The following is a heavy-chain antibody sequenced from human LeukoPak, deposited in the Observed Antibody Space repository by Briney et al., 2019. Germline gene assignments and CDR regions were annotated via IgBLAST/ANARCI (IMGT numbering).Heavy chain of an antibody. V-gene: IGHV4-39*07. D-gene: IGHD3-10*01. CDR2: IYYSVTT. Sequence: SETLSLTCAVSGGSISTSSYYWGWIRQPPGRGLEWIGSIYYSVTTYYNPSLRSRVTISVDTSKNQFSLKMNSMTAADTGVYFCFRGGVRGRAGYWGQGALVTVSS. CDR3: FRGGVRGRAGY. J-gene: IGHJ4*02. CDR1: GGSISTSSYY.